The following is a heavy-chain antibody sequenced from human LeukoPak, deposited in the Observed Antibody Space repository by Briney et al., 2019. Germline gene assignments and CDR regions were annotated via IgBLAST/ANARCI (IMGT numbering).Heavy chain of an antibody. CDR1: GGSISSYY. J-gene: IGHJ4*02. D-gene: IGHD3-10*01. Sequence: PSETLSLTCTVSGGSISSYYWSWIRQPPGKGLEWIGYIYYSGSTNYNPSLKSRVTISVDTSKNQFSLKLSSVTAADTAVYYCARHKQLDYGSGSYDYWGQGTLVTVSS. V-gene: IGHV4-59*08. CDR3: ARHKQLDYGSGSYDY. CDR2: IYYSGST.